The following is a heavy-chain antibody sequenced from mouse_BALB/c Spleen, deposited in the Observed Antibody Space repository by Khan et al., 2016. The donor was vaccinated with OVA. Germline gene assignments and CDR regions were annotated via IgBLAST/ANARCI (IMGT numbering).Heavy chain of an antibody. J-gene: IGHJ3*01. CDR2: INPSSGYT. Sequence: VQLVESGAELARPGASVKMSCKASGYTFTSYTIHWIKQRPGQGLEWIGYINPSSGYTNYNQKFKDKVTLTADKSSTTAYMQLSSLTSDDSAVYYCARDGAYYRNDGWFAYWGQGTLVTVSA. V-gene: IGHV1-4*01. CDR1: GYTFTSYT. CDR3: ARDGAYYRNDGWFAY. D-gene: IGHD2-14*01.